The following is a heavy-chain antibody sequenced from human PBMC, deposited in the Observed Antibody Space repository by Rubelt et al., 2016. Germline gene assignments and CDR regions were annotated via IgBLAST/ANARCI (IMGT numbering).Heavy chain of an antibody. CDR3: ARTSWELVRGVQTGMGYDY. CDR2: ISSSSSYT. CDR1: GFTFSDYY. D-gene: IGHD3-10*01. J-gene: IGHJ4*02. V-gene: IGHV3-11*06. Sequence: GGGLVKPGGSLILSCAASGFTFSDYYMSWIRQAPGKGLEWVSYISSSSSYTNYADSVKGRFTISRDNAKNSLYLQMNSLRAEDTAVYYCARTSWELVRGVQTGMGYDYWGQGTLVTVSS.